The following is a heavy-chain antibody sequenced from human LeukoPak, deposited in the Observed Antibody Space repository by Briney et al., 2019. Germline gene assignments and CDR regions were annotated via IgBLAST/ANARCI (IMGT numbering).Heavy chain of an antibody. CDR3: ARHRPLGYYYDSSGPFSDY. J-gene: IGHJ4*02. V-gene: IGHV4-34*01. D-gene: IGHD3-22*01. CDR1: GGSFSGYY. Sequence: SETLSLTCAVYGGSFSGYYWSWIRQPPGKGLEWIGEINHSGSTNYNPSLKSRVTISVDTSKNQFSLKLSSVTAADTAVYYCARHRPLGYYYDSSGPFSDYWGQGTLVTVSS. CDR2: INHSGST.